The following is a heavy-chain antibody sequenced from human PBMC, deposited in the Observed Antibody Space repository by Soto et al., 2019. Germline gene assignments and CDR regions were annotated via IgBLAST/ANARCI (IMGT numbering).Heavy chain of an antibody. V-gene: IGHV3-7*01. J-gene: IGHJ1*01. CDR2: IKQGGVER. D-gene: IGHD4-17*01. CDR3: ARVLPHDYGYCGYFQH. Sequence: VQLVESGGGLVQPGGSLRLSCAASGFSFIDYWVTWVRQAPGRGLGRVGNIKQGGVERYYVDSVKGRFTISRDNAKNSLYLQRNSLRAEDTAVYYGARVLPHDYGYCGYFQHWGQGTLVTVSS. CDR1: GFSFIDYW.